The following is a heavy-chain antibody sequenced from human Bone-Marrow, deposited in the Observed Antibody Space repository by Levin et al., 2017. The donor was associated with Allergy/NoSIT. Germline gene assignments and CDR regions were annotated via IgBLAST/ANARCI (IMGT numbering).Heavy chain of an antibody. Sequence: ASVKVSCRVSGYSLAEASIMWVRQAPGKGLEWIGGFDPEDSVKVYARKFQGRITMTEDTSSDTAYMELSSLRSEDTAVYFCAALSDDFYIWGQGTMVTVSS. CDR1: GYSLAEAS. CDR3: AALSDDFYI. CDR2: FDPEDSVK. V-gene: IGHV1-24*01. J-gene: IGHJ3*02.